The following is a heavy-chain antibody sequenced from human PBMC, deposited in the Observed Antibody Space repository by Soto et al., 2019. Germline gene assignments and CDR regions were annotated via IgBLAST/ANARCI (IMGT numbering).Heavy chain of an antibody. J-gene: IGHJ6*02. CDR2: ISYDGSNK. CDR3: AKGSQLLEWGNYYGMDV. CDR1: GFTFSSYG. V-gene: IGHV3-30*18. Sequence: QVQLVESGGGVVQPGRSLRLSCAASGFTFSSYGMHWVRQAPGKGLEWVAVISYDGSNKYYADSVKGRFTISRDNSKNTLYLQMNSLRAEDTAVYYCAKGSQLLEWGNYYGMDVWGQGTTVTVSS. D-gene: IGHD3-3*01.